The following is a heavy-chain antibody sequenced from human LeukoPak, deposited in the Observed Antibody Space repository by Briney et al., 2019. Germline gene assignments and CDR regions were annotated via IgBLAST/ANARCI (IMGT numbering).Heavy chain of an antibody. CDR1: GFTFSSYA. Sequence: GGSLRLSCAASGFTFSSYAMHWVRQAPGKGLEYVSAISSNGGSTYYADSVKGRFTISRDNSKNTLYLQMGSLRAEDTAVYYCAREGSIAAAGVRNWFDPWGQGTLVTVSS. J-gene: IGHJ5*02. CDR2: ISSNGGST. D-gene: IGHD6-13*01. CDR3: AREGSIAAAGVRNWFDP. V-gene: IGHV3-64*02.